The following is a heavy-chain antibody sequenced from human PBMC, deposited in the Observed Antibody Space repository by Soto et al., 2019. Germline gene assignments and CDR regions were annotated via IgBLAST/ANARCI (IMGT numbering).Heavy chain of an antibody. V-gene: IGHV1-8*01. CDR3: ASRQGNDYDILTGYGYDYYYGMDV. Sequence: GASVKVSCKASGYTFTSCDINWVRQATGQGLEWVGWMNPNSGNTGYAQKFQGRVTMTRNTSISTAYMELSSLRSEDTAVYYCASRQGNDYDILTGYGYDYYYGMDVWGQGTTVTVSS. J-gene: IGHJ6*02. CDR1: GYTFTSCD. D-gene: IGHD3-9*01. CDR2: MNPNSGNT.